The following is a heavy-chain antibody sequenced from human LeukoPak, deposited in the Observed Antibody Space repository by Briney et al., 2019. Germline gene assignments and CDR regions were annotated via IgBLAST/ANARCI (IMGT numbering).Heavy chain of an antibody. CDR3: AKDGQQVRPRNFDS. CDR2: ISGSAGGT. CDR1: GFTFSNYA. V-gene: IGHV3-23*01. Sequence: GGSLRLSCAASGFTFSNYAMSWVRQAPGKGLEWISGISGSAGGTYYADSVKGRFTISRDNSQNTLYLQMNSLRAEDTAVYYCAKDGQQVRPRNFDSWGQGTLVTVSS. J-gene: IGHJ4*02. D-gene: IGHD6-13*01.